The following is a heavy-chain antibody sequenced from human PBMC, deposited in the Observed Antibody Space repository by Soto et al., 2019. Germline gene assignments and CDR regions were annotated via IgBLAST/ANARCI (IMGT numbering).Heavy chain of an antibody. Sequence: EVQLLESGGGLVQPGGSLRLSCAASGLTFSRHAMAWVRQAPGKGLEWLSSISESSSNTYYADSVKGRFTISKDNSKNMLYLQMNSLRDEDTAVYYCAKKPNGFDSWGQGTLVTSSS. CDR3: AKKPNGFDS. CDR2: ISESSSNT. J-gene: IGHJ5*01. V-gene: IGHV3-23*01. CDR1: GLTFSRHA.